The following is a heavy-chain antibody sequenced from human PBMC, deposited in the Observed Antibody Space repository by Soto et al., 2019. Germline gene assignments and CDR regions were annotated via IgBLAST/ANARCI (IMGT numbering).Heavy chain of an antibody. CDR3: TTDHRYCCDTSCYS. Sequence: PGGSLRLSCAASGFTFSNAWMNWVRQAPGKGLEWVGRIKTKTDDGTTDYAAPVKGRFTISRDDSKNTLYLQMNSLKTEDTAVYYCTTDHRYCCDTSCYSWGQGALVTVSS. J-gene: IGHJ5*02. D-gene: IGHD2-2*01. V-gene: IGHV3-15*07. CDR2: IKTKTDDGTT. CDR1: GFTFSNAW.